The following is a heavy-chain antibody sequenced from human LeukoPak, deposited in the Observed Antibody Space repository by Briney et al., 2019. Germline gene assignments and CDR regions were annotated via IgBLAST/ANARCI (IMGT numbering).Heavy chain of an antibody. CDR2: IYTSGST. D-gene: IGHD2-2*01. CDR3: ARDLVVVPAAILGLGAFDI. V-gene: IGHV4-4*07. Sequence: KSSETLSLTCTVSGGSISSYYWSWIRQPAGKGLEWIGRIYTSGSTNYNPSLKSRVTMSVDTSKNQFSLKLSSVTAADTAVYYCARDLVVVPAAILGLGAFDIWGQGTMVTVSS. CDR1: GGSISSYY. J-gene: IGHJ3*02.